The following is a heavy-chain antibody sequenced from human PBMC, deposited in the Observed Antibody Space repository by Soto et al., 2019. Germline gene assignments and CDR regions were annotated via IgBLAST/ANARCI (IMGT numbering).Heavy chain of an antibody. Sequence: GGSLRLSCIASGFTFSNYAMSWVRQAPGKGLEWVSTISDNGANTFIGDSMKDHFDISRDNSKNTVSLHLSTVRAEDTAIYYCARAIGADFFDYWGQGTTVTVYS. CDR3: ARAIGADFFDY. V-gene: IGHV3-23*01. D-gene: IGHD6-25*01. CDR2: ISDNGANT. J-gene: IGHJ4*02. CDR1: GFTFSNYA.